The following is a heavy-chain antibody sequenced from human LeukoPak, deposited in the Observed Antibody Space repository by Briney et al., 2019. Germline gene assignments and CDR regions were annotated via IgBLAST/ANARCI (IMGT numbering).Heavy chain of an antibody. CDR3: AKGFGTDH. CDR2: IKQNGSEK. CDR1: GFTFSSVW. D-gene: IGHD3-3*01. J-gene: IGHJ5*02. V-gene: IGHV3-7*01. Sequence: GGSLRLSCAASGFTFSSVWMTWVRQVPGKGLEWVANIKQNGSEKYYMDSVKGQFTISRDDAKNSLYLQMNSLRVEDTAIYYCAKGFGTDHWGQGTLVTVSS.